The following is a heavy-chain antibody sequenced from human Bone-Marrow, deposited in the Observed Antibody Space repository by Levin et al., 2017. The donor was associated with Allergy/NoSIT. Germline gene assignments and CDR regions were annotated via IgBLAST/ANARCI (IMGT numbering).Heavy chain of an antibody. V-gene: IGHV1-2*02. J-gene: IGHJ3*02. Sequence: ASVKVSCKASGXXXXXYXXXXXXXXXXXGLEWMGWINPNSGGTNYAQKFQGRVTMTRDTSISTAYMELSGLRSDDTAVYYCARDPDYYDRAFDIWGQGTMVTVSS. CDR3: ARDPDYYDRAFDI. D-gene: IGHD3-22*01. CDR2: INPNSGGT. CDR1: GXXXXXYX.